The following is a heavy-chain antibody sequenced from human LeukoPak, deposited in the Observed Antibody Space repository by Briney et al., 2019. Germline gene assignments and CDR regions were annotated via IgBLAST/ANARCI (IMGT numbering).Heavy chain of an antibody. CDR1: GFTFSSYR. J-gene: IGHJ4*02. V-gene: IGHV3-21*01. D-gene: IGHD5-18*01. CDR3: ARIDTAMGMDYFDY. CDR2: ISSSSSYI. Sequence: GGSQRLSCAASGFTFSSYRMNWVRQAPGRGLEWVSSISSSSSYIYYADSVKGRFTISRDNAKNSLYLQMNSLRAEDTAVYYCARIDTAMGMDYFDYWGQGTLVTVSS.